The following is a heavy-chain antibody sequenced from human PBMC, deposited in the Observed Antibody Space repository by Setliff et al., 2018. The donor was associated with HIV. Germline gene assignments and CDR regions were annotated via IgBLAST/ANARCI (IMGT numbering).Heavy chain of an antibody. J-gene: IGHJ3*02. Sequence: PSETLSLTCTVSGGSISSGDYYWSWIRQPPGRGLEWIGYIYYSGSAYYNSSLKSRVTISVDTSKNQFSLKLSSVTAADTAVYYCARVSNVVVAATLAFDIWGQGIMVTVSS. CDR2: IYYSGSA. CDR3: ARVSNVVVAATLAFDI. CDR1: GGSISSGDYY. D-gene: IGHD2-15*01. V-gene: IGHV4-30-4*08.